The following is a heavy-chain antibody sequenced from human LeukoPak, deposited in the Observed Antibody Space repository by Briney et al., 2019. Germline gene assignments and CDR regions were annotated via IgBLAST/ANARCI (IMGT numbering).Heavy chain of an antibody. CDR3: ARDQGIAVPYYFDY. CDR2: INAGNGNT. Sequence: ASVKVSCKASGYTFTSYAMHWVRQAPGQRLEWMGWINAGNGNTKYSQKFQGRVTITRDTSASTAYMELSSLRSEDTAVYYCARDQGIAVPYYFDYWGQGTLVTVSS. J-gene: IGHJ4*02. V-gene: IGHV1-3*01. D-gene: IGHD6-19*01. CDR1: GYTFTSYA.